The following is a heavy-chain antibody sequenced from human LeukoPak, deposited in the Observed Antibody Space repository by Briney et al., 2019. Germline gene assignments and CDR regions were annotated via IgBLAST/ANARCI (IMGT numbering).Heavy chain of an antibody. D-gene: IGHD3-22*01. CDR1: GFTFSSYG. J-gene: IGHJ4*02. V-gene: IGHV3-30*03. CDR2: ISYDGSNK. Sequence: GGSLRLSCAASGFTFSSYGMHWVRQAPGKGLEWVAVISYDGSNKYYPDSVKGRFTISRDNSKNTLYLQMNSLRAEDTAVYYCARRDYYDSSGYRLDYWGQGTLVTVSS. CDR3: ARRDYYDSSGYRLDY.